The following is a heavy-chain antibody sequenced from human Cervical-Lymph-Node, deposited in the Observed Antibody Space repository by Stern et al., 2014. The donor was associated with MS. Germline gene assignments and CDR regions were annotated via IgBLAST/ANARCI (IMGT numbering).Heavy chain of an antibody. CDR2: ISSSRSTL. Sequence: VQLVESGGGLVQPGGSLRLSCAASGFTFSSYSMNWVRQAPGKGLAWISYISSSRSTLYYADSVKGRFTISRDNAKNSLYLQMNSLRDEDTAVYYCARANYDFWSGNSSFQRYYYGMDVWGQGTTVTVSS. CDR3: ARANYDFWSGNSSFQRYYYGMDV. J-gene: IGHJ6*02. D-gene: IGHD3-3*01. CDR1: GFTFSSYS. V-gene: IGHV3-48*02.